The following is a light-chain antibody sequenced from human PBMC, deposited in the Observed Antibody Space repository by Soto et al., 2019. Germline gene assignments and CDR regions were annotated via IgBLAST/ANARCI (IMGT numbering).Light chain of an antibody. Sequence: IVLTQSPGTLSLSPGERASLSCRASQSVLSNSLAWYQQKPGQPPRLLISGASSRATGIPDRFSGSGSETDFTLTISRLEPEDFAVYYCHQYATPSYTFGQGTKLEI. CDR1: QSVLSNS. J-gene: IGKJ2*01. V-gene: IGKV3-20*01. CDR2: GAS. CDR3: HQYATPSYT.